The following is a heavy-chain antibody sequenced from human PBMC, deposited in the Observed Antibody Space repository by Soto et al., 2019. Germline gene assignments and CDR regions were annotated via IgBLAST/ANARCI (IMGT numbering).Heavy chain of an antibody. CDR2: TDASGNT. V-gene: IGHV4-34*01. CDR1: SESLSGYY. D-gene: IGHD1-26*01. Sequence: QVQLQQWGAGLLKPSETLSLTCAVNSESLSGYYWSWIRQSPGKGLEGIGETDASGNTNYSPSLKVRDSMSGDTSKNHFSLNLTSGSAADTAAYYCVGARGRLVGFAYWGQGTLVTVSS. CDR3: VGARGRLVGFAY. J-gene: IGHJ4*02.